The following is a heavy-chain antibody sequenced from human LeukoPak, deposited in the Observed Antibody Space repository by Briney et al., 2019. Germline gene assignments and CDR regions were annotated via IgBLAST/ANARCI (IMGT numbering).Heavy chain of an antibody. CDR3: ASNWQQLYH. D-gene: IGHD6-13*01. CDR1: GGSISSSSYY. V-gene: IGHV4-39*07. CDR2: INHSGST. Sequence: SETLSLTCTVSGGSISSSSYYWGWIRQPPGKGLEWIGEINHSGSTNYNPSLKSRVTISVDTSKNQFSLKLSSVTAADTAVYYCASNWQQLYHWGQGTLVTVSS. J-gene: IGHJ4*02.